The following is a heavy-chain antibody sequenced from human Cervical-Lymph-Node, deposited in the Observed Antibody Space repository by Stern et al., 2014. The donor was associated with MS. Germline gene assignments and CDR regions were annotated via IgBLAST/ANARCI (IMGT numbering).Heavy chain of an antibody. CDR3: VKETAMVSYYYGVDL. V-gene: IGHV3-30*18. Sequence: QVQLVQSGGGVVQPGKSLRLSCAASGITFSSYGMQWVRPAPGKGLEWVGMISYDGSNKYYADSVKGRFTISRDNSKDTLYLQMNSLRAEDTAVYYCVKETAMVSYYYGVDLWGQGTTVTVSS. D-gene: IGHD5-18*01. CDR1: GITFSSYG. J-gene: IGHJ6*02. CDR2: ISYDGSNK.